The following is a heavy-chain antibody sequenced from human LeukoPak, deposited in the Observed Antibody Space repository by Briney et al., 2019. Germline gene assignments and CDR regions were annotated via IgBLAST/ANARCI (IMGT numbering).Heavy chain of an antibody. CDR1: GFTFSSYA. CDR3: AKTNYYDSSGYYILDYYYYMDV. D-gene: IGHD3-22*01. Sequence: GGSLRLSCAASGFTFSSYAMSWVRQAPGKGLEWVSAISGSGGSTYYADSVKGRFTISRDNSKNTLYLQMNSLRAEDTAVYYCAKTNYYDSSGYYILDYYYYMDVWGKGTTVTVSS. CDR2: ISGSGGST. V-gene: IGHV3-23*01. J-gene: IGHJ6*03.